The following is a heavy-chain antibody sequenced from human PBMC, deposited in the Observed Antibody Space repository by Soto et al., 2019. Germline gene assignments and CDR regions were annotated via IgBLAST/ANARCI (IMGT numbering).Heavy chain of an antibody. Sequence: GGSLRLSCAASGFTFSSYAMSWVRQAPGKGLEWVSAISGSGGSTYYADSVKGRFTISRDNSKNTLYLQMNSLRAEDTAVYYCAKLATFVGKDYDSSLDDAFDIWGQGTMVTVSS. V-gene: IGHV3-23*01. CDR1: GFTFSSYA. CDR3: AKLATFVGKDYDSSLDDAFDI. J-gene: IGHJ3*02. CDR2: ISGSGGST. D-gene: IGHD3-22*01.